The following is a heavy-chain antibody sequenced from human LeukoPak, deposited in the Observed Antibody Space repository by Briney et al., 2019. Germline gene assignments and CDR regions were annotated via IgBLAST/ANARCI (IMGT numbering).Heavy chain of an antibody. D-gene: IGHD6-13*01. CDR2: IKQDGSEK. Sequence: GGSLRLSCAASGFTFSSYWMSWVRQAPGKGLEWVANIKQDGSEKYYVDSVKGRFTISRDNSKNTLYLQMNSLRAEDTAVYYCAKQGDPYSSSWYPGGDWGQGTLVTVSS. V-gene: IGHV3-7*03. J-gene: IGHJ4*02. CDR1: GFTFSSYW. CDR3: AKQGDPYSSSWYPGGD.